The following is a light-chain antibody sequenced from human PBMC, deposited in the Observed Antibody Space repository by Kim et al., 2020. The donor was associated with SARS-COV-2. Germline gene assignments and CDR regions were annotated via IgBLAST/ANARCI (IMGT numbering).Light chain of an antibody. CDR1: NIGSKS. CDR2: YDT. V-gene: IGLV3-21*04. CDR3: QVWDSSSDHPYV. Sequence: SYELTQPPSVSVAPGKTARITCGGNNIGSKSVNWYQQKPGQAPVLVIYYDTDRPSGIPERFSGSNSGNTATLTISRVEAGDEADYYCQVWDSSSDHPYVFGTGTKVTVL. J-gene: IGLJ1*01.